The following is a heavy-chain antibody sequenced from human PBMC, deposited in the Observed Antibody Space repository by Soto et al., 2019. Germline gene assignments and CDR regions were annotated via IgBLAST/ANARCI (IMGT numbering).Heavy chain of an antibody. CDR3: ARGSLGRPYYFDF. CDR1: GGTFSHHA. Sequence: QVQLVQSGAEVKKPGSSVRVSCKASGGTFSHHAYNWVRQAPGQGLEWMGGILPILDTSDYAQNFQDRVTFTSDEITSTAYLGLSSLRSADTAVYYCARGSLGRPYYFDFWGQGTRVTVSS. D-gene: IGHD3-16*01. V-gene: IGHV1-69*01. CDR2: ILPILDTS. J-gene: IGHJ4*02.